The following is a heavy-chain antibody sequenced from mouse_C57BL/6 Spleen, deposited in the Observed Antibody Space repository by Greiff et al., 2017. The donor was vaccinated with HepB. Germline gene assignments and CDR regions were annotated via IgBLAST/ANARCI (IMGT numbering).Heavy chain of an antibody. CDR1: GFTFSDYG. CDR2: ISSGSSTI. CDR3: SRRAGYYGSSYEADY. D-gene: IGHD1-1*01. J-gene: IGHJ2*01. Sequence: EVQLVESGGGLVKPGGSLKLSCAASGFTFSDYGMHWVRQAPEKGLEWVAYISSGSSTIYYADTVKGRFTISRDNAKNTLFLQMTSLRSEDTAMYYCSRRAGYYGSSYEADYWGQGTTLTVSS. V-gene: IGHV5-17*01.